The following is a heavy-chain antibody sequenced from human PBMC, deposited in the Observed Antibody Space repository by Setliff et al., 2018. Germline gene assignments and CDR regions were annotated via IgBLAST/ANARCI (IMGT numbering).Heavy chain of an antibody. Sequence: SETLSLTCTVSGGSLRNNFWGWIRQSPGKGLEWIGSLYYSGDTFYNPSLKSRVTMSVDMSKNQFSLKLSSVTAADTAVYYCARHRTIPVSTLNYYYHMDVWGTGTAVTVSS. CDR1: GGSLRNNF. CDR3: ARHRTIPVSTLNYYYHMDV. D-gene: IGHD4-17*01. CDR2: LYYSGDT. J-gene: IGHJ6*04. V-gene: IGHV4-39*01.